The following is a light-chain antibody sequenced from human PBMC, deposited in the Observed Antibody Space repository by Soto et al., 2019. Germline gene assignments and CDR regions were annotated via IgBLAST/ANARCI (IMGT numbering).Light chain of an antibody. CDR1: QSISSSY. CDR2: GAS. J-gene: IGKJ1*01. Sequence: EIVLTQSPGTLSLSPGERATLSCRASQSISSSYLAWYQQKPGQAPRLLVYGASSRATGIPDRFSGSGSGTDFTLTISRLEPEDFALYYCKQYSSTCWTFGQGTRVDIK. CDR3: KQYSSTCWT. V-gene: IGKV3-20*01.